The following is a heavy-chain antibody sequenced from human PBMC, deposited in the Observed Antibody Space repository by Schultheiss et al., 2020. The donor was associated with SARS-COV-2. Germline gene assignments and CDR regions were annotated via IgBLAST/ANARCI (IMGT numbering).Heavy chain of an antibody. CDR2: ISGSGGST. Sequence: ETLSLTCTVSGYSISSGYYWGWVRQAPGKGLEWVSAISGSGGSTYYADSVKGRFTISRDNSKNTLYLQMNSLKTEDTAVYYCTREGPRMEWLFPKFDSWGQGTLVTVSS. CDR3: TREGPRMEWLFPKFDS. V-gene: IGHV3-23*01. D-gene: IGHD3-3*01. CDR1: GYSISSGYY. J-gene: IGHJ4*02.